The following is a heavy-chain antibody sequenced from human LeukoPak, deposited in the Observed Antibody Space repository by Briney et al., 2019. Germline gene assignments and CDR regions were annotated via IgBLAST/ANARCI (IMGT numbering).Heavy chain of an antibody. D-gene: IGHD1-7*01. CDR3: ARGTSLTGTTTQPTFDY. CDR1: GFTFSSYD. CDR2: IGTAGDT. V-gene: IGHV3-13*01. J-gene: IGHJ4*02. Sequence: GGSLRLSCAASGFTFSSYDMHWVRQATGKGLEWVSAIGTAGDTYYPGSVKGRFTISRENAKNSLYLQMNSLRAGDTAVYYCARGTSLTGTTTQPTFDYWGQGPLVTVSS.